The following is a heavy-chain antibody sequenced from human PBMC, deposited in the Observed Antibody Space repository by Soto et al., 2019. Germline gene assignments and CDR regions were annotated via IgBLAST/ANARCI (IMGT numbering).Heavy chain of an antibody. D-gene: IGHD2-2*01. CDR2: INPNSGGT. CDR1: GYTFTGYD. Sequence: ASVKVSCKASGYTFTGYDMHWVRQAPGQGLEWMGWINPNSGGTNYAQKFQGWVTMTRDTSISTAYMELSRLRSDDTAVYYCARASPCSSTSCPYAFDIWGQGTMVTVSS. V-gene: IGHV1-2*04. J-gene: IGHJ3*02. CDR3: ARASPCSSTSCPYAFDI.